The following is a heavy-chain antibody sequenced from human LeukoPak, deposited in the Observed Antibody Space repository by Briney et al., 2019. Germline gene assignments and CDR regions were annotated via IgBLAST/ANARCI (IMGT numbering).Heavy chain of an antibody. D-gene: IGHD5-12*01. CDR3: ARLYSGYDKALPESFDY. CDR1: GFTFSSYS. V-gene: IGHV3-21*01. J-gene: IGHJ4*02. Sequence: KSGGSLRLSCAASGFTFSSYSMNWVRQAPGKGLEWVSSISSSSSYIYYADSVKGRFTISRDNAKNSLYLQMNSLRAEDTAVYYCARLYSGYDKALPESFDYWGQGTLVTVSS. CDR2: ISSSSSYI.